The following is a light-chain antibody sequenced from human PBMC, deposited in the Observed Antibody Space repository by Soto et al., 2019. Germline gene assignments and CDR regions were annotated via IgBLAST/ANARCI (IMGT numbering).Light chain of an antibody. Sequence: DIQMTQSPSTLSASVGDRVTITCRASQSISSWLAWYQQKPGKAPKLLIYDASSLESGVPSRFSGSGSGTEFTLTISSLQPDVFATYYCQQYNSYPLAFCQGTKVEIK. J-gene: IGKJ1*01. CDR3: QQYNSYPLA. V-gene: IGKV1-5*01. CDR2: DAS. CDR1: QSISSW.